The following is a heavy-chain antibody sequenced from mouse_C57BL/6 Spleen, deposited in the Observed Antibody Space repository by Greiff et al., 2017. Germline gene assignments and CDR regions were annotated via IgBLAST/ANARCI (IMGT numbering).Heavy chain of an antibody. CDR1: GFTFSSYG. Sequence: EVMLVESGGDLVKPGGSLKLSCAASGFTFSSYGMSWVRQTPDKRLEWVATISSGGSYTYYPDSVKGRFTISRDNAKNTLYLQMSSLKSEDTAMYYCARAYYSNYEGYFDVWGTGTTVTVSS. V-gene: IGHV5-6*01. D-gene: IGHD2-5*01. CDR3: ARAYYSNYEGYFDV. J-gene: IGHJ1*03. CDR2: ISSGGSYT.